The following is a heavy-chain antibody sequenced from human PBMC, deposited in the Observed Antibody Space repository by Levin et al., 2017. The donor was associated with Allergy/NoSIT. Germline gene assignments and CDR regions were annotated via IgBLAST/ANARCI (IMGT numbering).Heavy chain of an antibody. J-gene: IGHJ4*02. Sequence: GESLKISCAASGFTFKNAWMSWVRQAPGKGLEWVGRIKSNADGGAANYPAPVKDRFIVSRDDSKNMVYLQLNSLETEDTAVYYCTTDAGHDSGRESWRGSYRNGITYWGQGTQVTVST. CDR2: IKSNADGGAA. CDR1: GFTFKNAW. D-gene: IGHD3-3*01. V-gene: IGHV3-15*01. CDR3: TTDAGHDSGRESWRGSYRNGITY.